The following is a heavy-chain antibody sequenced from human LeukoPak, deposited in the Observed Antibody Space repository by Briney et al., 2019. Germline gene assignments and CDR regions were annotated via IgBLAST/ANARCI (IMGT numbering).Heavy chain of an antibody. V-gene: IGHV3-48*04. CDR2: ISQSSDRI. J-gene: IGHJ4*02. CDR3: ARDLLNDEGSSYFFDQ. D-gene: IGHD2-2*01. CDR1: GFTFSSYS. Sequence: GGSLRLSCTASGFTFSSYSMNWVRQAPGKGLEWVSYISQSSDRIYHADSVKGRFTISRDNAKNSLYLQMDSLRVEDTAVYYCARDLLNDEGSSYFFDQWGQGTLVTVAS.